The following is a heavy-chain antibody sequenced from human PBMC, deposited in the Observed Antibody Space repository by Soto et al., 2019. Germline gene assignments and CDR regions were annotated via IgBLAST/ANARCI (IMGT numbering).Heavy chain of an antibody. Sequence: QVQLVQSGPEVKKPGSSVKVSCKASGGTFSSYAISWVRQAPGQRLEWMGGIIPIFGTANYAQKFQGRVTITADESTSTASMELSSLRSEDTDVYYCAGKDDFWQRNWFDPWGQGTLVTVSS. CDR3: AGKDDFWQRNWFDP. CDR1: GGTFSSYA. D-gene: IGHD3-3*01. V-gene: IGHV1-69*01. CDR2: IIPIFGTA. J-gene: IGHJ5*02.